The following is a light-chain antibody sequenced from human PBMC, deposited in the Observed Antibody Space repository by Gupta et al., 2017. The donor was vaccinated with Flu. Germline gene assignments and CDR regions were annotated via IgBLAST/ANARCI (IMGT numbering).Light chain of an antibody. CDR1: QSVSSTY. J-gene: IGKJ1*01. V-gene: IGKV3-20*01. Sequence: ERATLSCRASQSVSSTYLAWYQQKPGQAPRLLIYGASSRATGIPDRFSASGSGTDFTLTISRLEPEDFAVYYCQQYDSSLWTFGQGTKVEI. CDR2: GAS. CDR3: QQYDSSLWT.